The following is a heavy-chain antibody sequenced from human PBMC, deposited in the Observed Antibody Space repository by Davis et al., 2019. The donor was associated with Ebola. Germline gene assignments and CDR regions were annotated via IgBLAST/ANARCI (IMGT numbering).Heavy chain of an antibody. CDR1: GGSISSGGYY. J-gene: IGHJ6*04. CDR3: ARQGRNYYYYGMDV. Sequence: MPSETLSLTCSVAGGSISSGGYYWNWIRQHPGKGLEWIGYFHSTGSTNYSPSLKSRVTISVDTSKNQFSLKLSSVTAADTAVYYCARQGRNYYYYGMDVWGKGTTVTVSS. V-gene: IGHV4-61*08. CDR2: FHSTGST.